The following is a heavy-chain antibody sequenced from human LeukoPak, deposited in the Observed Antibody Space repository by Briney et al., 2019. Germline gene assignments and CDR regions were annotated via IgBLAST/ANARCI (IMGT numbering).Heavy chain of an antibody. CDR2: ISYDGSNK. Sequence: GGSLRLSCAASGFTFSSYAMHWVRQAPGKGLEWVAVISYDGSNKYYADSVKGRFTISRDNSKNTLYPQMNSLRAEDTAVYFCTLVGSYDTLTGFRFPPYFYGMDVWGQGTTVTVSS. CDR1: GFTFSSYA. J-gene: IGHJ6*02. D-gene: IGHD3-9*01. V-gene: IGHV3-30-3*01. CDR3: TLVGSYDTLTGFRFPPYFYGMDV.